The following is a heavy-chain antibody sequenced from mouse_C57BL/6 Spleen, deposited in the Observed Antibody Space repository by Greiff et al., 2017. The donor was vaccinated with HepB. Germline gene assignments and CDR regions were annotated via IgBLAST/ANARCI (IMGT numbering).Heavy chain of an antibody. CDR2: INPNNGGT. CDR3: ARRIGYSWFAY. V-gene: IGHV1-18*01. CDR1: GYTFTDYN. Sequence: VQLQQSGPELVKPGASVKIPCKASGYTFTDYNMDWVKQSHGKSLEWIGDINPNNGGTIYNQKFKGKATLTVDKPSSTAYMELRSLTSEDTAVYYCARRIGYSWFAYWGQGTLVTVSA. D-gene: IGHD2-3*01. J-gene: IGHJ3*01.